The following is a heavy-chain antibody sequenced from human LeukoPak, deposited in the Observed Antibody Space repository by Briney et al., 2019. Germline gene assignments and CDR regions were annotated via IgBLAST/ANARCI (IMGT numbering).Heavy chain of an antibody. D-gene: IGHD1-26*01. CDR2: INLDGSQK. CDR1: GFTVFNYW. Sequence: GGSLRLSCAASGFTVFNYWMSWVRQAPGKGLEWVANINLDGSQKYYVDSLKGRFTISRDNAKNSLYLQMNSLRAEDTALYYCAKSVGATPRGVFLDYWGQGTLVTVSS. J-gene: IGHJ4*02. CDR3: AKSVGATPRGVFLDY. V-gene: IGHV3-7*03.